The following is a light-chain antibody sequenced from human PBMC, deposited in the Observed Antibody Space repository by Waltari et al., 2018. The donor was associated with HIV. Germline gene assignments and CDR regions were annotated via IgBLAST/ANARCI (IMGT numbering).Light chain of an antibody. Sequence: DIVMTQSPDSLAVSLGERATINCQSSPSVLYTSNTKNYLAWYQQKPGQPPKKLIYWASTRESGVPDRFSGRGSGTDFTRTISSLQAEDVAVYYCQQYFTTHWTFGQGTKVEIK. CDR3: QQYFTTHWT. CDR2: WAS. J-gene: IGKJ1*01. CDR1: PSVLYTSNTKNY. V-gene: IGKV4-1*01.